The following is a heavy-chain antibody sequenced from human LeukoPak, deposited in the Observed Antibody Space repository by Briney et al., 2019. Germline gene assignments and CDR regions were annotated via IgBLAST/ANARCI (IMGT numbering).Heavy chain of an antibody. Sequence: SETLSLTCAVYGVSFSGYYWSWIRQPPGKGLEWIGEINHSGSTNYNPSLKSRVTISVDTSKNQFSLKLSSVTAADTAVYYCARGRYCSDVDYWGQGTLVTVSS. D-gene: IGHD6-19*01. CDR1: GVSFSGYY. CDR2: INHSGST. V-gene: IGHV4-34*01. J-gene: IGHJ4*02. CDR3: ARGRYCSDVDY.